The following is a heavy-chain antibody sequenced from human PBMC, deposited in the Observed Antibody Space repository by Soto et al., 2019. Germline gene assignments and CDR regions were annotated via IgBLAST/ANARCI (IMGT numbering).Heavy chain of an antibody. V-gene: IGHV3-7*01. D-gene: IGHD3-10*01. CDR3: ARLFGDASTFDY. CDR2: IDHDGSQR. CDR1: GFTFSGYA. Sequence: GGSLRLSCAASGFTFSGYAMSWVRQAPGKGLEWVASIDHDGSQRHYVDSVKGRFTVSRDNAENSLYLQMNSLRAEDTAVYYCARLFGDASTFDYWGHGTLVTVSS. J-gene: IGHJ4*01.